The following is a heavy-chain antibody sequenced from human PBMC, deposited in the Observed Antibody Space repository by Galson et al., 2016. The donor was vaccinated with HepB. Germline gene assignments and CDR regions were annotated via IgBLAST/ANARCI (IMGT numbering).Heavy chain of an antibody. J-gene: IGHJ4*02. CDR2: VSTDGGAT. CDR3: AKGEAGSSWLLFDY. V-gene: IGHV3-23*01. D-gene: IGHD6-13*01. CDR1: GFTFSSYA. Sequence: SLRLSCAPSGFTFSSYAMSWVRQAPGRGLEWVSSVSTDGGATYYADSVKGRFTIPRDNSKNTLYLQMNSLRAEDTAVYYCAKGEAGSSWLLFDYWGQGTLVTVSS.